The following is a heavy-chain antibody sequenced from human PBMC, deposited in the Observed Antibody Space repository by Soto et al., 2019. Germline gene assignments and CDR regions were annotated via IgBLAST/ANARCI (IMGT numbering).Heavy chain of an antibody. CDR3: TTGFTPADYGMDV. CDR2: IKSKTDGGTT. V-gene: IGHV3-15*07. CDR1: GFTFSNAW. Sequence: PGGSLRLSCAASGFTFSNAWMNWVRQAPGKGLEWVGRIKSKTDGGTTDYAAPVKGRFTTSRDDSKNTLYLQMNSLKTEDTALYYCTTGFTPADYGMDVWGQGTTVTVSS. J-gene: IGHJ6*02.